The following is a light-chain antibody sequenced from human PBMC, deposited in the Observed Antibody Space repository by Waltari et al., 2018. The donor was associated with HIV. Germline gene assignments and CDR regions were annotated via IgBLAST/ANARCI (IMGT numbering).Light chain of an antibody. CDR2: SAS. V-gene: IGKV3D-15*01. CDR3: QQYHDWRTLT. Sequence: EIVMTQSPATLSVSPGERVTLSCRASQSINTNIALYQQTGGQAPRHLIHSASAMAAGIPARFSGSGSGTEFTLTVDSLQSEHFDLYYCQQYHDWRTLTFAGGTKLEI. J-gene: IGKJ4*02. CDR1: QSINTN.